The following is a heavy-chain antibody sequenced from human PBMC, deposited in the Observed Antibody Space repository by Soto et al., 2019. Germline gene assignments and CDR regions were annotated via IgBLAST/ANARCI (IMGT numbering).Heavy chain of an antibody. CDR1: GFTFSNYG. J-gene: IGHJ6*02. D-gene: IGHD2-15*01. V-gene: IGHV3-30*18. CDR3: AKDFDVVVLLSATRGLDV. Sequence: QVQLVESGGGMIQPGRSLRLSCVASGFTFSNYGMHWVRQAPGKGLEWVAGISYDGGSADYVDSVKGRFTLSRDNSKNTLSLQLISLRPGDTCVYYCAKDFDVVVLLSATRGLDVWGQGTTVTVSS. CDR2: ISYDGGSA.